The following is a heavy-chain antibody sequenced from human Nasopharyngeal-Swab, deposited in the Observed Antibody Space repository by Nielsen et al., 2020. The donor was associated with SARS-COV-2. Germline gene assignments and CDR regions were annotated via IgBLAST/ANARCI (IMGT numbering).Heavy chain of an antibody. Sequence: SLKISCAASGFTVSINFMSWVRQAPGKGLEWVSGISWNSGSIGYADSVKGRFTISRDNAKNSLYLQMNSLRAEDTAVYYCAKQDGSPYYYYYGMDVWGQGTTVTVSS. CDR3: AKQDGSPYYYYYGMDV. D-gene: IGHD1-26*01. J-gene: IGHJ6*02. CDR2: ISWNSGSI. V-gene: IGHV3-9*01. CDR1: GFTVSINF.